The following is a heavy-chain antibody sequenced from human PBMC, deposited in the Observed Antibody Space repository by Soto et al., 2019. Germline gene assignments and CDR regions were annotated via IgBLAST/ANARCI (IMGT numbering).Heavy chain of an antibody. V-gene: IGHV3-30*18. J-gene: IGHJ4*02. CDR2: ISYDGTNK. D-gene: IGHD5-12*01. CDR1: GFTFSRYA. Sequence: GGSLRLSCAASGFTFSRYAMYWVRQAPGKGLEWVAVISYDGTNKYYADSVKGRFTISRDSSKNTLYLQMNSLRAEDTAVYYCAKAKVDIVTAGPSDYWGQGILVTVSS. CDR3: AKAKVDIVTAGPSDY.